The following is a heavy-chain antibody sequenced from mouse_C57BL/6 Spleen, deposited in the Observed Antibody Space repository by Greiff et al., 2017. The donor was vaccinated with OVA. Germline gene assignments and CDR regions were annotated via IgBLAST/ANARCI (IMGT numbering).Heavy chain of an antibody. CDR2: IRSKSNNYAT. J-gene: IGHJ1*03. V-gene: IGHV10-1*01. CDR1: GFSFNTYA. CDR3: VRSDMITGYFDV. Sequence: EVKLVESGGGLVQPKGSLKLSCAASGFSFNTYAMNWVRQAPGKGLEWVACIRSKSNNYATYYAESVKDRFTISRDDSESMLYLQMNNLKTEDTAMYYCVRSDMITGYFDVWGTGTTVTVSS. D-gene: IGHD2-4*01.